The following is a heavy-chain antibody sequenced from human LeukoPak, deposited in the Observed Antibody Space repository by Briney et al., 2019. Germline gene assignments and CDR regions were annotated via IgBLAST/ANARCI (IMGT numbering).Heavy chain of an antibody. Sequence: SVKVSFKASGFTFTSSAMQWERQARGQRLEWIGWIVVGSGNTNYAQKFQERVTITRDMSTSTAYMELSSLRSEDTAVYYCAADRWVGATTFDYWGQGTLVTVSS. CDR1: GFTFTSSA. V-gene: IGHV1-58*02. CDR3: AADRWVGATTFDY. J-gene: IGHJ4*02. CDR2: IVVGSGNT. D-gene: IGHD1-26*01.